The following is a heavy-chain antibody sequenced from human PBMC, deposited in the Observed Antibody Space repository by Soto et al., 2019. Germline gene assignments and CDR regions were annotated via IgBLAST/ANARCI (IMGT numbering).Heavy chain of an antibody. CDR3: ARDPLLVREDTMARGVRFDYYYGLDV. D-gene: IGHD3-10*01. CDR1: GGSISSYY. V-gene: IGHV4-59*01. J-gene: IGHJ6*02. CDR2: IYYSGST. Sequence: SETLSLTCTVSGGSISSYYWSWIRQPPGKGLEWIGYIYYSGSTNYNPSLKSRVTISVDTSKNQFSLKLSSVTAADTAVYYCARDPLLVREDTMARGVRFDYYYGLDVWGQGTKVTFSS.